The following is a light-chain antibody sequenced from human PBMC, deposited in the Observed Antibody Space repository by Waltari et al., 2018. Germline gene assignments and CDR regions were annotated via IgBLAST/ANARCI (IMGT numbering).Light chain of an antibody. J-gene: IGLJ3*02. CDR2: DVN. Sequence: QSALTQTATVSGSPGQSITISCTGTSSDVGTYNLGSWYHPHPAKAPTPTIYDVNKRPSGVSNRFSGSKSGNTASLTISGLQAADEADYYCCSYAGSAISVFGGGTKVTVL. CDR3: CSYAGSAISV. V-gene: IGLV2-23*02. CDR1: SSDVGTYNL.